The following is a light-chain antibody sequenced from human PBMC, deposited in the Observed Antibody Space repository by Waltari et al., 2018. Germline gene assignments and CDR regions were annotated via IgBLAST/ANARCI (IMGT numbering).Light chain of an antibody. J-gene: IGKJ3*01. Sequence: ETVLTQSPATLSLSPGERATLSCRASQNIGNDLAWYQQRPGQAIRLLIYDSSTRATGIPARLSGSGSGTDFTLTISSLEPEDVATYFCQQRNNWPPFTFGPGTILDIK. CDR2: DSS. CDR1: QNIGND. CDR3: QQRNNWPPFT. V-gene: IGKV3-11*01.